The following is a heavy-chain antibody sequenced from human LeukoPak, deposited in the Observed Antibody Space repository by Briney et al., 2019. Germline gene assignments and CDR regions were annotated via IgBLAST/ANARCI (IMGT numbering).Heavy chain of an antibody. Sequence: GGSLRLSCAASGFTFSSYAMSWVRQAPGKGLEWVSSISDSGGSTYYADSVKGRFTISRDNSKNTLHLQMNSLRAEYTAVYYCPRGSSGPDYWGQGTLVTVSS. J-gene: IGHJ4*02. D-gene: IGHD6-19*01. V-gene: IGHV3-23*01. CDR2: ISDSGGST. CDR1: GFTFSSYA. CDR3: PRGSSGPDY.